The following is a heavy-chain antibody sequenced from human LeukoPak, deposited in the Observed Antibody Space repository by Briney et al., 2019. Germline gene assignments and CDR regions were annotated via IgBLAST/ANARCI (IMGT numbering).Heavy chain of an antibody. CDR2: VSGSGAGT. V-gene: IGHV3-23*01. CDR1: GFTFSSYW. CDR3: AKGPRAGLRYWYFDL. J-gene: IGHJ2*01. Sequence: GGSLRLSCAASGFTFSSYWMSWVRQAPGKGLQWVSTVSGSGAGTFYGDSVKGRFTISRDNSNNTLFPQMNSLSADDTAVYFCAKGPRAGLRYWYFDLWGRGSLVTVSS. D-gene: IGHD2-21*02.